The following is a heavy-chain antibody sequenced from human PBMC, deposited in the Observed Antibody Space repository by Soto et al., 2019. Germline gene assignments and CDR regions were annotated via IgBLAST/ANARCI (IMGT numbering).Heavy chain of an antibody. CDR3: GKVLIGATRHTDVDS. J-gene: IGHJ4*02. Sequence: WETLSLTCTVSGVSLNSGHYYWVWIRQSPGKGLAWIASIYYDESTYYNPSLKSRVTISTDKPKNQFSLTLKSVTAADTAVYYCGKVLIGATRHTDVDSWGQGALVTVSS. CDR2: IYYDEST. V-gene: IGHV4-39*01. D-gene: IGHD2-15*01. CDR1: GVSLNSGHYY.